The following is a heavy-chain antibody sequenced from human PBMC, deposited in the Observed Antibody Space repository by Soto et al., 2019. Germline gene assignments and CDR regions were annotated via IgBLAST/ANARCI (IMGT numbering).Heavy chain of an antibody. J-gene: IGHJ6*02. V-gene: IGHV5-51*01. CDR1: EYRFIGYG. D-gene: IGHD3-3*01. Sequence: ESQRISWRVAEYRFIGYGVGWVRRMPGKGLEWMGIIYPGDSDTRYSPSFQGQVTISADKSISTAYLQWSGLKASDTAMYYCARPIGERFLALDVWGQGTTVTVSS. CDR2: IYPGDSDT. CDR3: ARPIGERFLALDV.